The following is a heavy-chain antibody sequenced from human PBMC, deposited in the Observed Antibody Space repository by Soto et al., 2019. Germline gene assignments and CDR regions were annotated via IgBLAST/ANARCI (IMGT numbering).Heavy chain of an antibody. Sequence: GGSLRLSCAASGFTFSSCSMNWVRQAPGKGLEWVSYISSSSSTIYYADSVKGRFTISRDNAKNSLYLQMNSLRDEDTAVYYCARELNVDYYYYYGMDFWGQGTTVTVSS. J-gene: IGHJ6*02. CDR3: ARELNVDYYYYYGMDF. V-gene: IGHV3-48*02. CDR1: GFTFSSCS. CDR2: ISSSSSTI. D-gene: IGHD2-8*01.